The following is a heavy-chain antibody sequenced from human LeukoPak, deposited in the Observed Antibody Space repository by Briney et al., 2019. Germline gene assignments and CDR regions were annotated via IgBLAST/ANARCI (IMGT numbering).Heavy chain of an antibody. Sequence: GGSRRLSCAAAGFTVSSYAMHWVRQAPGKGLEWVAVISYDGSNKYYADSVKGRFTIPRDNSKNTLYLQMNSLRAEDTAVYYCARDRGSSWSLFDYWGQGTLVTVSS. J-gene: IGHJ4*02. CDR1: GFTVSSYA. V-gene: IGHV3-30-3*01. CDR3: ARDRGSSWSLFDY. D-gene: IGHD6-13*01. CDR2: ISYDGSNK.